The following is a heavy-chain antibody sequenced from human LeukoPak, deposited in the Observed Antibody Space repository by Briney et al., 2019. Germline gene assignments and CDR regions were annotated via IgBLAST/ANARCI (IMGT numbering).Heavy chain of an antibody. CDR3: ARDLTGDDAFDI. V-gene: IGHV4-61*02. J-gene: IGHJ3*02. CDR1: GGSISSGSYY. Sequence: SQTLSLTCTVSGGSISSGSYYWSWIRQPAGKGLEWIGRIYTSGSTNYNPSLKSRVTISVDKSKNQFSLKLSSVTAADTAVYYCARDLTGDDAFDIWGQGTMVTVSS. D-gene: IGHD3-16*01. CDR2: IYTSGST.